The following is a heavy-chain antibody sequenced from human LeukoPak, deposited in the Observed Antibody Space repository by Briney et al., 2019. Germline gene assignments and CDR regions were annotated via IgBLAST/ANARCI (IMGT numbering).Heavy chain of an antibody. CDR3: ARDFSGYYPYYFDN. CDR2: ISAYNGNT. Sequence: ASVKVSCKASGYTFTSYGISWVRQAPGQGLEWMEWISAYNGNTNYAQKLQGRVTMTTDTSTSTAYMELRSLRSDDTAVYYCARDFSGYYPYYFDNWGRGTLVTVSS. D-gene: IGHD3-22*01. CDR1: GYTFTSYG. V-gene: IGHV1-18*01. J-gene: IGHJ4*02.